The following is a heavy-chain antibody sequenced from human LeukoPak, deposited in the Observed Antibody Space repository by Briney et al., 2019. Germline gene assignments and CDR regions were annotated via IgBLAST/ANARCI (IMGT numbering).Heavy chain of an antibody. CDR1: GGTFSSYA. CDR3: AIAPDSSGYTPYYYYYGMDV. CDR2: INTNTGNP. Sequence: GASVKVSCKASGGTFSSYAMNWVRQAPGQGLEWMGWINTNTGNPTYAQGFTGRFVFSLDTSVSTAYLQISSLKAEDTAVYYCAIAPDSSGYTPYYYYYGMDVWGQGTTVTVSS. J-gene: IGHJ6*02. D-gene: IGHD3-22*01. V-gene: IGHV7-4-1*02.